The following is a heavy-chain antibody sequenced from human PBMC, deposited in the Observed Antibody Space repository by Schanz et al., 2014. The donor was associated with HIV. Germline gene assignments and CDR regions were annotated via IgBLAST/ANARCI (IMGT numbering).Heavy chain of an antibody. Sequence: EVQLVESGGGLVQPGRSLRLSCAASGFTSDDYAMHWVRLIPGKGLEWVSGISWNSGSLGYADSVKGRFTISRDSAKNSLYLQMMSLRKEDTALYYCARDKLAGFSTGWTAFDIWGHGTMVTVSS. CDR3: ARDKLAGFSTGWTAFDI. CDR2: ISWNSGSL. D-gene: IGHD6-19*01. CDR1: GFTSDDYA. J-gene: IGHJ3*02. V-gene: IGHV3-9*02.